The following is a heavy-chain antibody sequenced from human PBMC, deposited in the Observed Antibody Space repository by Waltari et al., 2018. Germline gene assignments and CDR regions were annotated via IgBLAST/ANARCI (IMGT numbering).Heavy chain of an antibody. CDR3: ARDRGRGLFLDT. CDR2: VHGTGKT. V-gene: IGHV4-4*02. D-gene: IGHD2-15*01. CDR1: GDAMSSPYW. Sequence: QLQLQQSGPGLVKPSGTLSLICTVSGDAMSSPYWWSWVRQSPGKGLEWIGQVHGTGKTNYNPSFASRVTVSLDTSASHFALKLTSATAADTALYYCARDRGRGLFLDTWGQGTLVTVSP. J-gene: IGHJ5*02.